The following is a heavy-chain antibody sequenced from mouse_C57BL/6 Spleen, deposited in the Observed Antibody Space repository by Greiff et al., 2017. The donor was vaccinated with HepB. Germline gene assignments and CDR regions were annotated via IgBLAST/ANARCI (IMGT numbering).Heavy chain of an antibody. CDR1: GYAFSSSW. D-gene: IGHD2-4*01. CDR2: IYPGDGDT. J-gene: IGHJ1*03. CDR3: ARQGYYDYDGWYFDV. V-gene: IGHV1-82*01. Sequence: VKLMESGPELVKPGASVKISCKASGYAFSSSWMNWVKQRPGKGLEWIGRIYPGDGDTNYNGKFKGKATLTADKSSSTAYMQLSSLTSEDSAVYFCARQGYYDYDGWYFDVWGTGTTVTVSS.